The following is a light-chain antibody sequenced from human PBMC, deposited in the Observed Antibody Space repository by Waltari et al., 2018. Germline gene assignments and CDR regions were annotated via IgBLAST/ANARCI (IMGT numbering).Light chain of an antibody. CDR3: GTWDSSLSAVV. V-gene: IGLV1-51*01. CDR1: SPNIGNNY. J-gene: IGLJ2*01. Sequence: QSVLTQPPSVSAAPGQTVTISCSGSSPNIGNNYVSWYQQFPGTAPKLLIYDNNKRPSGIPDRFSGSKSGTSATLGITGLQTGDEADYYCGTWDSSLSAVVFGGGTKLTVL. CDR2: DNN.